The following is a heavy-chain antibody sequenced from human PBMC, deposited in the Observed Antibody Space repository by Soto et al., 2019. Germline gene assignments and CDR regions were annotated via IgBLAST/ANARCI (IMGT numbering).Heavy chain of an antibody. J-gene: IGHJ6*02. CDR3: ARDGSHYYDSSGYYPYYYYYGMDV. Sequence: VAVIWYDGSNKYYADSVKGRFTISRDNSKNTLYLQMNSLRAEDTAVYYCARDGSHYYDSSGYYPYYYYYGMDVWGQGTTVTVSS. V-gene: IGHV3-33*01. D-gene: IGHD3-22*01. CDR2: IWYDGSNK.